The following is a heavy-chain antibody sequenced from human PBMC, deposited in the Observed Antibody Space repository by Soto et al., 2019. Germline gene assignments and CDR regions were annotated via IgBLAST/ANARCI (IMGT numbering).Heavy chain of an antibody. CDR3: AREYYGLFDS. V-gene: IGHV3-7*01. D-gene: IGHD4-17*01. CDR2: MNQDGSQT. CDR1: GFTFSSYW. J-gene: IGHJ4*02. Sequence: EVQLVESGGGLVQPGGSLRLSCAASGFTFSSYWMSWVRQAPAKGLEWVATMNQDGSQTYYEDSVKGRFTISRDNAKNSLHLQMSSLRAEDTAVYYCAREYYGLFDSWGQGTRVTVSS.